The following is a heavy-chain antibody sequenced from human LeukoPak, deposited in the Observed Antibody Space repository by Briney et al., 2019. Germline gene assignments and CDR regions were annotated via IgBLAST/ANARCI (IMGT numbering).Heavy chain of an antibody. V-gene: IGHV4-4*07. CDR2: IYTSGST. D-gene: IGHD2-21*02. Sequence: PSETLSPTCTVFRGSLSSYHWNWIRQPAGKGLEWIGRIYTSGSTTCNPSLKSRVTISVDKSKNQFPLKLRSVTAADTAVYYCAREGDYYFDYWGQGTLVTVSS. CDR1: RGSLSSYH. J-gene: IGHJ4*02. CDR3: AREGDYYFDY.